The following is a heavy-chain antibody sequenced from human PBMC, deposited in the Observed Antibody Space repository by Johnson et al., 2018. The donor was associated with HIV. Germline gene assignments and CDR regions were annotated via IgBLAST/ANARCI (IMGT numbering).Heavy chain of an antibody. J-gene: IGHJ3*02. CDR1: GFTFSSYA. Sequence: QVHLVESGGGVVQPGKSLRLSCAASGFTFSSYAMHWVRQAPGKGLEWVAVISYDGSNEYYADSVKVRFTISRDNSKNTLYLQMSSLRAGDTAVYYCARGRASWELYDAFDIWGQGTMVTVSS. CDR2: ISYDGSNE. V-gene: IGHV3-30*04. D-gene: IGHD1-26*01. CDR3: ARGRASWELYDAFDI.